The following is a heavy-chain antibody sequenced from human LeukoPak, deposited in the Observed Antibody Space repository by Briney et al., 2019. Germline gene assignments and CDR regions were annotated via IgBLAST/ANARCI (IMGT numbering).Heavy chain of an antibody. V-gene: IGHV4-34*01. Sequence: PSETLSLTCAVYGGSFSGYYWSWIRQPPGKGPEWIGEINHSGSTNYNPSLKSRVTISVDTSKNQFSLKLSSVTAADTAVYYCATVVRGVITNWFDPWGQGTLVTVSS. D-gene: IGHD3-10*02. J-gene: IGHJ5*02. CDR3: ATVVRGVITNWFDP. CDR2: INHSGST. CDR1: GGSFSGYY.